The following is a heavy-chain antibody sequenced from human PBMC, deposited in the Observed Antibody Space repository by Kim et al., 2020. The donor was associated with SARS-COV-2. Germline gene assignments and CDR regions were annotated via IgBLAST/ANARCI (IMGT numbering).Heavy chain of an antibody. CDR3: ARDLSGSDDL. V-gene: IGHV3-74*01. CDR1: GFTFSKYW. CDR2: SNEDGSIT. D-gene: IGHD5-12*01. Sequence: GGSLRLSCAASGFTFSKYWMHWVRQVPGEGLVWVSRSNEDGSITNYADSVRGRFTISRDNARSTLYLQINSLGAEDTALYYCARDLSGSDDLWGQGTLVT. J-gene: IGHJ5*02.